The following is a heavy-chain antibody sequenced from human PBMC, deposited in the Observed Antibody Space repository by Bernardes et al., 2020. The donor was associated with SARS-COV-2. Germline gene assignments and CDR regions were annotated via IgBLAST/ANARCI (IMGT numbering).Heavy chain of an antibody. Sequence: VGSLRLSCAASGFTFSSYTMNWVRQASGKGLEWISSISSSSSYISYSDSVRGRFTISRDNAKNSVSLQMNSLIAEDTAVYYLARVDFSNLYYFDYWGQGTPVTVSS. J-gene: IGHJ4*02. CDR3: ARVDFSNLYYFDY. V-gene: IGHV3-21*06. D-gene: IGHD4-4*01. CDR2: ISSSSSYI. CDR1: GFTFSSYT.